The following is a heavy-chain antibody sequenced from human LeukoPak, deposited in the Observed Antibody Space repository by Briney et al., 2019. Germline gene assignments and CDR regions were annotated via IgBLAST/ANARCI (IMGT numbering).Heavy chain of an antibody. V-gene: IGHV4-59*12. Sequence: SETLSLTCTVSGGPISSYYWSWIRQPPGKGLEWIGYIYYSGSTNYNPSLKSRVTMSVDTSKNQFSLKLSSVTAADTAVYYCRYSSSWYPLEYWGQGTLVTVSS. D-gene: IGHD6-13*01. J-gene: IGHJ4*02. CDR2: IYYSGST. CDR3: RYSSSWYPLEY. CDR1: GGPISSYY.